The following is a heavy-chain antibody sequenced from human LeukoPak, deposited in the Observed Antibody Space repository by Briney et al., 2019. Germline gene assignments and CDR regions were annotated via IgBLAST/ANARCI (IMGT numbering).Heavy chain of an antibody. D-gene: IGHD6-19*01. CDR2: ITGSGGST. CDR1: GFTFSNYA. V-gene: IGHV3-23*01. Sequence: GGSLRLSCAASGFTFSNYAMSWVRQAPGKGLEWVSAITGSGGSTYYADSVRGRFTISRDNSKNTLYLQMNSLRAEDTAVYYCARGGYSSGWYGYWGQGTLVTVSS. CDR3: ARGGYSSGWYGY. J-gene: IGHJ4*02.